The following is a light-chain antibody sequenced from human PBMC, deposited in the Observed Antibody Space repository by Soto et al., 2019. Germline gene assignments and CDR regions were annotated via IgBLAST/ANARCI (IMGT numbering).Light chain of an antibody. CDR2: GAS. J-gene: IGKJ1*01. Sequence: EIVLTQSPGTLSLSPGERATLSCRASQSVSSSYLAWYQQKPGQAPRLPIYGASSRATGIPDRFSGSGSGTDSTLTISRLEPEDFAVYYCQQYGSTPRTFGQGTKVDIK. CDR3: QQYGSTPRT. CDR1: QSVSSSY. V-gene: IGKV3-20*01.